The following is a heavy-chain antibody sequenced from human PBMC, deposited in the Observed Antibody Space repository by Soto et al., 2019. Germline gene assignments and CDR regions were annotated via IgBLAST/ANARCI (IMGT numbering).Heavy chain of an antibody. J-gene: IGHJ4*02. CDR1: GFTFSSYA. CDR3: ARASYYYDSSGYYRDLDY. CDR2: ISYDGSNK. Sequence: QVQLVASGGGVVQPGRSLRLSCAASGFTFSSYAMHWVRQAPGKGLEWVAVISYDGSNKYYADSVKGRFTISRDNSKNTLYLQMNSLRAEDTAVYYCARASYYYDSSGYYRDLDYWGQGTLVTVSS. D-gene: IGHD3-22*01. V-gene: IGHV3-30-3*01.